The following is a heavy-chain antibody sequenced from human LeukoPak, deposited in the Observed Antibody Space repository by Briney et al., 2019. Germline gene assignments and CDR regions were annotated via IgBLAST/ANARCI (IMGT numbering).Heavy chain of an antibody. D-gene: IGHD2-21*01. J-gene: IGHJ6*03. CDR1: GGSMSGYY. CDR2: IYTFGGT. Sequence: SETLSLTCTVSGGSMSGYYWSWIRQPPGKGLEWIGFIYTFGGTKYNPSLKSRVTISGDMSRRQFSLKLTSVTAADTAVYFCARQGGYCGASRCPGGFHYMDVWGKGTTVAVSS. CDR3: ARQGGYCGASRCPGGFHYMDV. V-gene: IGHV4-4*09.